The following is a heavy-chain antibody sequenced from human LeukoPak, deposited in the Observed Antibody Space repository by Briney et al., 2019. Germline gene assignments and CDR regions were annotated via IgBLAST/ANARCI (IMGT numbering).Heavy chain of an antibody. V-gene: IGHV3-23*01. CDR3: AKIPQVSTTSVPNFDY. D-gene: IGHD2/OR15-2a*01. J-gene: IGHJ4*02. CDR2: ISGSGGST. CDR1: GFTFSSYA. Sequence: GGSLRLSCAASGFTFSSYAMSWVRQAPGKGLEWVSAISGSGGSTYYADSVKGRFTISRDNSRNTLYLQMISLRAEDTGVYYCAKIPQVSTTSVPNFDYWGQGTLVTVSS.